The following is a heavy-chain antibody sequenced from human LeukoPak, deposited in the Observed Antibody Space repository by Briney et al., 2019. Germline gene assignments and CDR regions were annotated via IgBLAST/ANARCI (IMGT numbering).Heavy chain of an antibody. CDR2: INDAGRTT. D-gene: IGHD3-9*01. CDR3: TNQPILAGSIDS. V-gene: IGHV3-23*01. J-gene: IGHJ4*02. Sequence: GGSLRLSCATSGFTFNTYAMNWVRQAPGKGLEWVSTINDAGRTTYYADSVKGRFAISRDNSKNTVYLQMNNLRAEDTALYYCTNQPILAGSIDSWGQGTLVTVSS. CDR1: GFTFNTYA.